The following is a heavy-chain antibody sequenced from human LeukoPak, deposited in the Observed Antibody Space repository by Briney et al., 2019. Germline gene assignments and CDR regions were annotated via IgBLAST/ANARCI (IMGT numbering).Heavy chain of an antibody. CDR2: FSRSGPDT. J-gene: IGHJ4*02. CDR1: GFTLSSYA. Sequence: GALSLSCAASGFTLSSYAMSWVRQAPGKGPEWVSTFSRSGPDTYYADSVKGRFTIFRDNSKNTLYLQMNSLRAEDTAVYYCAKGSLGSWYYFDYWGQGTLVTVSS. V-gene: IGHV3-23*01. CDR3: AKGSLGSWYYFDY. D-gene: IGHD6-13*01.